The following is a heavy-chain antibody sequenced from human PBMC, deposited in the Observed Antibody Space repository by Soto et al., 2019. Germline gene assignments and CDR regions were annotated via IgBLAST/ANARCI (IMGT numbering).Heavy chain of an antibody. D-gene: IGHD5-18*01. CDR2: IYTSGSN. J-gene: IGHJ6*02. V-gene: IGHV4-4*07. Sequence: QVQLQESGPGLVKPSDTLSLTCTVSGCSISSYYWSWIRQPAGKGLEWIGRIYTSGSNNYNPSLKSRVTMSVDTSKNQFYLKLSSVTAADTAVYYCARALDTAMDHYYYYGIDVWGQGTTVTVSS. CDR3: ARALDTAMDHYYYYGIDV. CDR1: GCSISSYY.